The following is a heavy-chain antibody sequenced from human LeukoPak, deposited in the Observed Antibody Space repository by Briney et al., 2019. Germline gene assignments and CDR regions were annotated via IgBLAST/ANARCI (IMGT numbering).Heavy chain of an antibody. D-gene: IGHD3-22*01. V-gene: IGHV4-39*07. Sequence: PSETLSLTCTVSGGSISSSSYYWGWIRQPPGKGLEWIGSMYYSGSTYYKPSLKSRVTISVDRSKNQFSLKLSSVTAADTAVYYCARAYHYYDSSGFSVFYYFDYWGQGTLVTVSS. CDR3: ARAYHYYDSSGFSVFYYFDY. CDR1: GGSISSSSYY. CDR2: MYYSGST. J-gene: IGHJ4*02.